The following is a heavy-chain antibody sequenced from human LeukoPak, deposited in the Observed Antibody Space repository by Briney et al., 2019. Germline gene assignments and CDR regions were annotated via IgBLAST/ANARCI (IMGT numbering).Heavy chain of an antibody. CDR1: GFTFDDYA. J-gene: IGHJ4*02. D-gene: IGHD6-19*01. Sequence: PGGSLRLSCAASGFTFDDYAMHWVRQAPGKGLEWVSGISWNSGSIGYADSVKGRSTISRDNAKNSLFLQMNSLRAEDTALYYCAKDGTLLAVAGPFDYWGQGTLVTVSS. CDR3: AKDGTLLAVAGPFDY. CDR2: ISWNSGSI. V-gene: IGHV3-9*01.